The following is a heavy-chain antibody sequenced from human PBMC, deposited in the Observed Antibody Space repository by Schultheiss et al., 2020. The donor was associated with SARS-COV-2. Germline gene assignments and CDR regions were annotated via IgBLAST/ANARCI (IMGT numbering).Heavy chain of an antibody. J-gene: IGHJ6*02. CDR3: ARDNTYLGPMDV. CDR1: GFAFHDYA. Sequence: GGSLRLSCAASGFAFHDYAMNWVRQAPGKGLEWVSCISWNSDSIGYADSVRGRFTISRDNAKNSLYLQMNSLSAEDSAVYYCARDNTYLGPMDVWGQGTTVTVSS. V-gene: IGHV3-9*01. D-gene: IGHD2/OR15-2a*01. CDR2: ISWNSDSI.